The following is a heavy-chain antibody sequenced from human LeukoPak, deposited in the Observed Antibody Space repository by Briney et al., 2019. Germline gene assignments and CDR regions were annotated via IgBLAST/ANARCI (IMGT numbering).Heavy chain of an antibody. D-gene: IGHD7-27*01. Sequence: ASVKVSCKASGYTFTSYGINWVRQATGQGLEWMGWMKSNNGHTGYAQKFQGRVTMTRDTSISTAYMELSSLTFEDTAVYYCARGPPNWGMVGHWGQGTLVTVSS. CDR1: GYTFTSYG. V-gene: IGHV1-8*02. CDR3: ARGPPNWGMVGH. J-gene: IGHJ4*02. CDR2: MKSNNGHT.